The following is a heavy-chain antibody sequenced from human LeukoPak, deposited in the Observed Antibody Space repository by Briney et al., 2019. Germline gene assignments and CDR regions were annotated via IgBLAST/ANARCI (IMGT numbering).Heavy chain of an antibody. CDR3: ARDEARYSSGYYPNWFDP. CDR1: GYTFTSYG. CDR2: ISGYNGYT. V-gene: IGHV1-18*01. Sequence: GASVKVSCKASGYTFTSYGISWVRQAPGQGLEWMGWISGYNGYTHYANNHQGRVTMTTVTSTSTAYMELRSLRSDDTAVYYCARDEARYSSGYYPNWFDPWGQGTLVTVSS. J-gene: IGHJ5*02. D-gene: IGHD3-22*01.